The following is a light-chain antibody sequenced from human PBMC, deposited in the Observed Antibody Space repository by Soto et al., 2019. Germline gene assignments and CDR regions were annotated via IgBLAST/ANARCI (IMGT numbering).Light chain of an antibody. Sequence: DIQMTQSPSTLSASVGDGVTITCRASQSISSWLAWYQQKPGQAPKLLIYKASTLQSGVPSRFSGSGSGTEFTLAISSLQPDDSATSASTEYNALWPLGPRPNVAIK. CDR3: TEYNALWP. J-gene: IGKJ3*01. CDR1: QSISSW. CDR2: KAS. V-gene: IGKV1-5*03.